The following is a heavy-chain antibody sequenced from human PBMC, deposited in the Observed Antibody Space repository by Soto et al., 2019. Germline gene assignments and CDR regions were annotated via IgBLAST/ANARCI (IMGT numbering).Heavy chain of an antibody. CDR2: IYSEGTT. CDR3: ARDPSAQWEPDQYFQH. V-gene: IGHV3-53*02. J-gene: IGHJ1*01. CDR1: GITVSSIY. Sequence: EVQLVETGGGLIQPGGSLRLSCAVSGITVSSIYMTWVRQAPGKGLEWVSVIYSEGTTYYADSVKGRFTISRDNAKNSLYLQMNSLRAEDTAVYYCARDPSAQWEPDQYFQHWGQGTLVTVSS. D-gene: IGHD1-26*01.